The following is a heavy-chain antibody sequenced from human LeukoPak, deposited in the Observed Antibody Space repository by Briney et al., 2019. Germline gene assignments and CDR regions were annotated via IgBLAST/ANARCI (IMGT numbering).Heavy chain of an antibody. D-gene: IGHD4-17*01. CDR1: GFTFSSYS. J-gene: IGHJ4*02. CDR3: ARVNDYGDYVVDY. Sequence: GGCLRLSCAASGFTFSSYSMNCVRDAPGRGLECVSSISSSSSYIYYADSVKGRFTISRDNAKNSLYLQMNSLRAEDTAVYYCARVNDYGDYVVDYWGQGTLVTVSS. V-gene: IGHV3-21*01. CDR2: ISSSSSYI.